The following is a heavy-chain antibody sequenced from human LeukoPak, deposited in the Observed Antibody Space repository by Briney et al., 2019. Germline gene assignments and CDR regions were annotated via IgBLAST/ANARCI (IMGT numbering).Heavy chain of an antibody. CDR3: AKINGPVLTGKLDC. CDR2: ISGSGGST. J-gene: IGHJ4*02. CDR1: GFIFSNIA. V-gene: IGHV3-23*01. Sequence: GGSLRLSCAASGFIFSNIAMTWVRQAPGERLEWVSTISGSGGSTYYTDSLKGRFTISRDNSKNTVYLHMNSLRAEDTAVYYCAKINGPVLTGKLDCWGQGTLVTVSS. D-gene: IGHD3-9*01.